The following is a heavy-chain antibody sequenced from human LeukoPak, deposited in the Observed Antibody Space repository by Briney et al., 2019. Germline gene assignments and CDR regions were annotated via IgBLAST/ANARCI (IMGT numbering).Heavy chain of an antibody. J-gene: IGHJ4*02. D-gene: IGHD3-10*01. V-gene: IGHV4-34*09. CDR2: VNHSGST. CDR3: ARVNYGSAAKEDY. CDR1: GGSFSNYY. Sequence: PSETLSLTCAVYGGSFSNYYWSWIRQPPGKGLEWIGEVNHSGSTNYNPSLKSRVTISVDTSENQFSLKLSSVTAADTAVYYCARVNYGSAAKEDYWGQGTLVTVSS.